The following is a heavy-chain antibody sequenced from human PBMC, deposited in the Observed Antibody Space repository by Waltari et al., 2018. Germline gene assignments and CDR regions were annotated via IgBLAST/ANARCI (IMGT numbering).Heavy chain of an antibody. Sequence: EVQLVQSGAEVKKPGESLKISCKGSGYSFTSYWIGWVRQMPGKGLEWMGIFYPGDSDTRYSPSFQGQVTISADKSISTAYLQWSSLKASDTAMYYCARHTDRREAEWRNVIAVAGEIDYWGQGTLVTVSS. J-gene: IGHJ4*02. CDR2: FYPGDSDT. V-gene: IGHV5-51*01. CDR3: ARHTDRREAEWRNVIAVAGEIDY. CDR1: GYSFTSYW. D-gene: IGHD6-19*01.